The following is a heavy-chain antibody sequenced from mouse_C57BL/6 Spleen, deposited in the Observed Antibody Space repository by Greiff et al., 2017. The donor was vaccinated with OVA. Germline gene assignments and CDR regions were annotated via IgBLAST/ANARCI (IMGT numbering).Heavy chain of an antibody. CDR2: IWSGGST. V-gene: IGHV2-4*01. Sequence: QVQLQQSGPGLVQPSQSLSITCTVSGFSLTSYGVHWVRQPPGKGLEWLGVIWSGGSTDYNAAFISRLSISKANSKSQVFFKMNSLQADDTAIYDFSKKDYGSSYAMDYWGQGTSVTVSS. CDR3: SKKDYGSSYAMDY. J-gene: IGHJ4*01. CDR1: GFSLTSYG. D-gene: IGHD1-1*01.